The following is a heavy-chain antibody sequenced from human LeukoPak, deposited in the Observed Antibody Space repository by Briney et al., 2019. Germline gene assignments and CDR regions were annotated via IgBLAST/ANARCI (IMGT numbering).Heavy chain of an antibody. V-gene: IGHV4-59*01. CDR3: ATYGRGY. CDR2: IYYSGST. J-gene: IGHJ4*02. D-gene: IGHD4-17*01. CDR1: GGSFSGYY. Sequence: PSETLSLTCAVYGGSFSGYYWSWIRQPPGKGLEWIGYIYYSGSTNYNPSLKSRVTISVDTSKNQFSLKLSSVTAADTAVYYCATYGRGYWGQGTLVTVSS.